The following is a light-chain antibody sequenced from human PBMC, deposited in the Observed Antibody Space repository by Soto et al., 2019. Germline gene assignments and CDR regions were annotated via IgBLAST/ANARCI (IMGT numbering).Light chain of an antibody. CDR1: SSDVGGYKY. V-gene: IGLV2-14*01. J-gene: IGLJ1*01. CDR3: SSSTGSGALYV. Sequence: QSALTQPASVSGSPGQSITISCTGTSSDVGGYKYVSWYQQHPGKAPKLMIYEVSNRPSGVSNRFSGSTSGNTASLPISGLQAEDEADYYCSSSTGSGALYVFGTGTKLTVL. CDR2: EVS.